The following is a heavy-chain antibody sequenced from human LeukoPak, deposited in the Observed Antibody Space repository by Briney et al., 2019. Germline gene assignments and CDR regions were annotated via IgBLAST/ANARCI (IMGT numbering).Heavy chain of an antibody. J-gene: IGHJ4*02. CDR3: ARVFTIFGVVTYFDY. CDR1: GYTFTGYY. CDR2: INPNSGGT. V-gene: IGHV1-2*02. Sequence: ASVKVSCKASGYTFTGYYMHWVRQAPGQGLEWMGWINPNSGGTNYAQKFQGRVTMTRDTSISTAYMELSRLRSDDTVVYYCARVFTIFGVVTYFDYWGQGTLVTVSS. D-gene: IGHD3-3*01.